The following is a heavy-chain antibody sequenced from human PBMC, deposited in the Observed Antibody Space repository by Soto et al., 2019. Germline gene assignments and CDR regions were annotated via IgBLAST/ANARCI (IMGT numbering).Heavy chain of an antibody. D-gene: IGHD6-19*01. CDR2: ISSNGGST. CDR3: ARNLYSSYGMDV. CDR1: GFTFSSYA. J-gene: IGHJ6*02. Sequence: EVQLVESGGGLVQPGGSLRLSCAASGFTFSSYAMHWVRQAPGKGLEYVSAISSNGGSTYYANSVKGRFTISRDYSKNTLYLQMGSLRAEDMAVYYCARNLYSSYGMDVWGQGTTVTVSS. V-gene: IGHV3-64*01.